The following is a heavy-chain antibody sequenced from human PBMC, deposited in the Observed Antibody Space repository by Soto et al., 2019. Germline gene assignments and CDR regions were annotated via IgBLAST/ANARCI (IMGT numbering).Heavy chain of an antibody. CDR1: GYSIRKKRFF. J-gene: IGHJ5*02. V-gene: IGHV4-39*01. Sequence: SEDPSPPCGGSGYSIRKKRFFWGWVRQAPGGGLEWIGSIYHTGNAYYNPSLKSRVTISVDTSKNQFSLKLTSVTAADAALYYCARDFFDSSDYTTNWFDPWGQGTLVTVSS. D-gene: IGHD3-22*01. CDR2: IYHTGNA. CDR3: ARDFFDSSDYTTNWFDP.